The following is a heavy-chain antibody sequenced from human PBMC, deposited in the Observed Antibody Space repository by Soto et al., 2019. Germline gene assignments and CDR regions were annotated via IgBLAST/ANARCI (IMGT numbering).Heavy chain of an antibody. CDR2: ISGSGTST. CDR3: AKSHAACYYFDY. Sequence: EVQLLESGGGVVQPGGSLRLSCAASGFTFSSYAMSWVRQAPGKGLEWVSAISGSGTSTYYTDSVKGRFTISRDNSRNTLYLQMNSLRAEDTAVYYCAKSHAACYYFDYWGQGTLVTVSS. V-gene: IGHV3-23*01. CDR1: GFTFSSYA. J-gene: IGHJ4*02. D-gene: IGHD2-15*01.